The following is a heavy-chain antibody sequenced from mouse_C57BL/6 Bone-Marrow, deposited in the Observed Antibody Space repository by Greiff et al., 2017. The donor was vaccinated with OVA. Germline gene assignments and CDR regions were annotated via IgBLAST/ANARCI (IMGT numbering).Heavy chain of an antibody. CDR3: ATYYSKEDYFDY. D-gene: IGHD2-5*01. V-gene: IGHV1-22*01. CDR2: INPNNGGT. Sequence: EVQRVESGPELVKPGASVKMSCKASGYTFTDYNMHWVKQSHGKSLEWIGYINPNNGGTSYNQKFKGKATLTVNKSSSTAYMELRSLTSEDSAVYYCATYYSKEDYFDYWGQGTTLTVSS. J-gene: IGHJ2*01. CDR1: GYTFTDYN.